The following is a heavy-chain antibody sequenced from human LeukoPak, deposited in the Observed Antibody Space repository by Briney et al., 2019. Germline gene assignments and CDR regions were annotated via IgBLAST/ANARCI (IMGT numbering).Heavy chain of an antibody. CDR3: ARALVAGVTLNALDI. CDR1: GFTFSTYW. V-gene: IGHV3-74*01. D-gene: IGHD2-15*01. J-gene: IGHJ3*02. Sequence: GGSLRLSCAASGFTFSTYWMHWVRQAPGKGLVWVARIQYDGSTTSYADSVKGRFIISRDNAKKTLYVQMNSLRAEDTAVYYCARALVAGVTLNALDIWGQGTMVTVSS. CDR2: IQYDGSTT.